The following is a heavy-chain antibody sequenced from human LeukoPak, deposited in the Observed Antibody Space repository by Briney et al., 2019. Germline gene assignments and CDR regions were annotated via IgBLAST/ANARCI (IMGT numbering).Heavy chain of an antibody. J-gene: IGHJ4*02. V-gene: IGHV3-64*01. CDR2: ISSNGGST. Sequence: TGGSLRLSCAASGFTFSSYAMHWVRQAPGKGLEYVSAISSNGGSTYYANSVKGRFTISRDNSKNTLYLQMGSLRAEDMAVYYCARTILTGYYFDYWGQGTLVTVSS. D-gene: IGHD3-9*01. CDR3: ARTILTGYYFDY. CDR1: GFTFSSYA.